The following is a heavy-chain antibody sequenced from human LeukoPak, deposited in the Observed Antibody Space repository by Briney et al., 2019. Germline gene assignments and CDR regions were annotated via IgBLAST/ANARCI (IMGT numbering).Heavy chain of an antibody. Sequence: GGSLRLSCAASGFTFSSYWLHWVRQVPGKGLVWVSRINSDGSTTTYADSVKGRFTISRDNAKNTLYLQMNSLRAEDTAVYFCAYYSGSPSSCFDYWGQGTLVTVSS. CDR1: GFTFSSYW. CDR2: INSDGSTT. D-gene: IGHD5-12*01. V-gene: IGHV3-74*01. CDR3: AYYSGSPSSCFDY. J-gene: IGHJ4*02.